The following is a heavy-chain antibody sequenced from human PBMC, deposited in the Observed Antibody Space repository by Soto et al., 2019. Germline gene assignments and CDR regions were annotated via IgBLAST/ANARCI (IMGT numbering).Heavy chain of an antibody. CDR3: ATFLSHYYYMDV. J-gene: IGHJ6*03. Sequence: ASVKVSCKASGYTFTSYDINWVRQATGQGLEWMGWMNPNSGNTGYAQKFKGRVTMTRNTSISTAYMELSSLGSEDTAVYYCATFLSHYYYMDVWGKGTTVTVSS. CDR1: GYTFTSYD. V-gene: IGHV1-8*01. CDR2: MNPNSGNT.